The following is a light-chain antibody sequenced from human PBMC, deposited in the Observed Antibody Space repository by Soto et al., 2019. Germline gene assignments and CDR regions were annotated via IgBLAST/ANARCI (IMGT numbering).Light chain of an antibody. V-gene: IGKV3-15*01. J-gene: IGKJ1*01. CDR1: QRVSSN. CDR2: GAS. Sequence: EIVMTQSPATLSVSPGERATLSCRASQRVSSNLACYQQKPGQAPRLLIYGASTRATGTPARFSGSGSRTEFTLTITSLQSEDFAVYDCQQYNNWPPWTFGQGTKVEIK. CDR3: QQYNNWPPWT.